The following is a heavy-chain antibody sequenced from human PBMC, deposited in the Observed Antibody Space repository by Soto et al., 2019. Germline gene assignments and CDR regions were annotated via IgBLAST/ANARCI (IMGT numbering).Heavy chain of an antibody. D-gene: IGHD3-16*02. Sequence: GGSLRLSCATSGLTFSNYAMSWVRQAPGGGLEWVSSMSGSSSTTYYVDSVRGRFTISRDRSKNTLYLQMSSLRAEDTALYYCAKNKERELPRVIDFWGQGTLVTVSS. CDR1: GLTFSNYA. J-gene: IGHJ1*01. V-gene: IGHV3-23*01. CDR2: MSGSSSTT. CDR3: AKNKERELPRVIDF.